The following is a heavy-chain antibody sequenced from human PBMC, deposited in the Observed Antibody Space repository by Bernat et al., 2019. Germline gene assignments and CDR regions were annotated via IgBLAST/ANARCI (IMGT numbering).Heavy chain of an antibody. CDR1: GFTFSSYA. CDR2: ISGSGGST. Sequence: EVQLLESGGGLVQPGGSLRLSCAASGFTFSSYAMSWFRQAPRKGLEWVSVISGSGGSTNYADSVKGRFTISRDNSKNTLYLQMNSLRAEDTAVYYCAKVRVATKGGFDYWGQGTLVTVSS. CDR3: AKVRVATKGGFDY. J-gene: IGHJ4*02. D-gene: IGHD5-12*01. V-gene: IGHV3-23*01.